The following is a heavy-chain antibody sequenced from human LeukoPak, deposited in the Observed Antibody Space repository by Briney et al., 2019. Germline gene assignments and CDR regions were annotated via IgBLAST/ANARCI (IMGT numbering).Heavy chain of an antibody. CDR2: IYSGGST. J-gene: IGHJ6*02. CDR1: GFTVSSNY. Sequence: QPGGSLRLSCAASGFTVSSNYMSWVRQAPGKGLEWVSVIYSGGSTYYADSVKGRFTFSRDNAKNTLYLQMNSLRAEDTAVYYCARAAHYYYGMDVWGQGTTVTVSS. CDR3: ARAAHYYYGMDV. V-gene: IGHV3-53*01.